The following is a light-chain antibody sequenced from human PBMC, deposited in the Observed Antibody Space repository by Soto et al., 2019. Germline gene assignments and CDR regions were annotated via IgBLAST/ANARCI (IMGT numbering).Light chain of an antibody. CDR3: SSYTSSGTLV. J-gene: IGLJ2*01. Sequence: QSALTQPASVSGSPGQSITISCTGTSSDVGDYDYVSWYQQHPGKAPKLMISEVSNRPSGGSNRFSGSKFGNTASLAISGLQAEDEADYYCSSYTSSGTLVFGGGTKLTVL. V-gene: IGLV2-14*01. CDR1: SSDVGDYDY. CDR2: EVS.